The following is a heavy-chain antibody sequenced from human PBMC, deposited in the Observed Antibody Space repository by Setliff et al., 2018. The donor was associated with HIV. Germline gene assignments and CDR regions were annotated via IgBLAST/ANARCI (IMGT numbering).Heavy chain of an antibody. Sequence: PSETLSLTCSVAGASMTSHYLTWIRQPRGMGLEWIGNIYGSGTTKYNPSLRSRVTISVDKSKNRLSLSLDSVTAADTAVYYCATDPRGDGWAYFDSWGQGTLVTVSS. CDR3: ATDPRGDGWAYFDS. V-gene: IGHV4-59*11. D-gene: IGHD6-19*01. CDR2: IYGSGTT. CDR1: GASMTSHY. J-gene: IGHJ4*02.